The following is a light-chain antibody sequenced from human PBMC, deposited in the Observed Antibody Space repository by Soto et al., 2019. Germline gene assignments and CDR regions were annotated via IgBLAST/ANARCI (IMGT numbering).Light chain of an antibody. CDR3: QQYGSSPT. CDR2: GAS. V-gene: IGKV3-15*01. CDR1: QSVNSN. J-gene: IGKJ4*01. Sequence: EIVMTQSPATLSVSPGERVTLSCRASQSVNSNLAWYQQKPGQAPRLLIYGASTRAIGIPARFSGSGSGTDFTLTISRLEPEDFAVYYCQQYGSSPTFGGGTKVEIK.